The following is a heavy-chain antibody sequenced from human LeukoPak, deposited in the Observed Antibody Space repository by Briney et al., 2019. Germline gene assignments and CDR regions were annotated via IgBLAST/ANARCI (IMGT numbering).Heavy chain of an antibody. V-gene: IGHV3-23*01. J-gene: IGHJ5*02. Sequence: GGTLRLSCAASGYTFNNYGMSWVRQAPGKGLEWVSGISVSGASTYYADSVKGRFTISRDNSKNTLYLQMNSLRAEDTAVYYCAKGERTFDPWGQGTLVTVSS. CDR1: GYTFNNYG. CDR2: ISVSGAST. CDR3: AKGERTFDP. D-gene: IGHD1-1*01.